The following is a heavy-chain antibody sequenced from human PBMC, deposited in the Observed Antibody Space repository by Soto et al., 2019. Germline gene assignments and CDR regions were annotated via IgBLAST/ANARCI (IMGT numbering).Heavy chain of an antibody. V-gene: IGHV1-18*04. D-gene: IGHD2-2*01. J-gene: IGHJ6*02. CDR3: AREVGHMDV. CDR1: GYTFITYG. Sequence: ASVKVSCKASGYTFITYGSNWVRQAPGQGLEWMGWVSPYNGDTTYAQKVQGRVTMTTDTSTRTAYLELRSLRSDDTAVYYCAREVGHMDVWGQ. CDR2: VSPYNGDT.